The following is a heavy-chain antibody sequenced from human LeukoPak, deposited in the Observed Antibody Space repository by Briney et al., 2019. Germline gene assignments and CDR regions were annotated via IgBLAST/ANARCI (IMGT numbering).Heavy chain of an antibody. Sequence: GGSLRLSCAASGFTFSSYSMNWVRQAPGKGLEWVSSISSSSSYIYYADSVKGRFTISRDNAKNLLYLQMNSLRAEDTAVYYCARDERNSSGWYGFDYWGQGTLVTVSS. D-gene: IGHD6-19*01. CDR1: GFTFSSYS. J-gene: IGHJ4*02. V-gene: IGHV3-21*01. CDR2: ISSSSSYI. CDR3: ARDERNSSGWYGFDY.